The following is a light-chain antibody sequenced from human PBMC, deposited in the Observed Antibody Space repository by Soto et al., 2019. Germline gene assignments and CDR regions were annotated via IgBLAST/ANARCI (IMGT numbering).Light chain of an antibody. J-gene: IGKJ1*01. Sequence: DIQMTQSPSTLSASVGDSVTITCRASQSISSWLAWYQQKPGKAPKLLIFAASTLVRGVPSRFSGRGSGTEFTLTISSLQADDYATFYCQQYHTDWTFGQGTKVDI. CDR2: AAS. CDR1: QSISSW. V-gene: IGKV1-5*01. CDR3: QQYHTDWT.